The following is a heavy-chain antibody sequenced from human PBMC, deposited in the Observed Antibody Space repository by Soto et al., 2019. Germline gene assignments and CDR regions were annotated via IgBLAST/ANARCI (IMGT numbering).Heavy chain of an antibody. CDR1: GGSFSGYY. CDR2: INHSGNT. D-gene: IGHD2-2*02. CDR3: ASSGPAVLHRFCYTDMDV. J-gene: IGHJ6*02. Sequence: SETLSLTCSIYGGSFSGYYWSWIRQPPGKGLEWIGEINHSGNTNYNPSLKSRVTISVDTSNNQCSLKLKSVTVADTAIYYCASSGPAVLHRFCYTDMDVWGQGTTGTVCS. V-gene: IGHV4-34*01.